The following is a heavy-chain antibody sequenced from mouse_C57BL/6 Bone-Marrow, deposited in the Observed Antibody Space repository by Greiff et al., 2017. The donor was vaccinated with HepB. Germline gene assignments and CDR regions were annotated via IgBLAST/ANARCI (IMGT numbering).Heavy chain of an antibody. CDR3: ALQAMDY. V-gene: IGHV3-6*01. Sequence: VQLQQSGPGLVKPSQSLSLTCSVTGYSITSGYYWNWIRQFPGNKLEWMGYISYDGSNNYNPSLKNRISITRDTSKNQFFLKLNSVTTEDTATYYCALQAMDYWGQGTSVTVSS. CDR2: ISYDGSN. CDR1: GYSITSGYY. D-gene: IGHD1-1*01. J-gene: IGHJ4*01.